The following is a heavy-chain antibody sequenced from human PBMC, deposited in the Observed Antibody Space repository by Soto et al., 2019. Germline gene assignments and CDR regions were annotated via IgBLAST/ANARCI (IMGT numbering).Heavy chain of an antibody. CDR2: ISGSGGST. D-gene: IGHD2-15*01. Sequence: EVQLLESGGGLVQPGGSLRLSCAASGFTFSSYAMSWVRQAPGKGLEWVSAISGSGGSTYYADSVKGRFTISRDNSKNTLYLQMNSLRAEDTAVYYCARYCSGGSCYSIGCYYYYYGMDVWGQGTTVTVSS. CDR3: ARYCSGGSCYSIGCYYYYYGMDV. J-gene: IGHJ6*02. V-gene: IGHV3-23*01. CDR1: GFTFSSYA.